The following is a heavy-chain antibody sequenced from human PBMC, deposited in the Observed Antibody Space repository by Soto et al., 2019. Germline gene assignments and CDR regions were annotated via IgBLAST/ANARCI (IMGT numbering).Heavy chain of an antibody. CDR2: ISWNSGSI. CDR3: AKDSGYYFLGTNWYFEL. Sequence: EVQLVESGGGLVQPGRSLRLSCAASGFTFDDYAMHWVRQAPGKGLEWVSGISWNSGSIGYADSVKGRFTISRDNAKNSLYMQMNSLRAENTALYYCAKDSGYYFLGTNWYFELWGRGTLVTVSS. J-gene: IGHJ2*01. CDR1: GFTFDDYA. D-gene: IGHD5-12*01. V-gene: IGHV3-9*01.